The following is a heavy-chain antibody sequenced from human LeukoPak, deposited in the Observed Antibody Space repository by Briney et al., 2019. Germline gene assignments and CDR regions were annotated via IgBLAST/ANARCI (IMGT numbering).Heavy chain of an antibody. D-gene: IGHD6-13*01. CDR1: GGTFSSYA. Sequence: ASVKVSCKASGGTFSSYAISWVRQAPGQGLEWMGGIIPIFGTANYAQKFQGRVTITADKSTSTAYMELSSLRSEDTAVYYCASSIAADLRRDAFDIWGQGTMVTVSS. J-gene: IGHJ3*02. V-gene: IGHV1-69*06. CDR3: ASSIAADLRRDAFDI. CDR2: IIPIFGTA.